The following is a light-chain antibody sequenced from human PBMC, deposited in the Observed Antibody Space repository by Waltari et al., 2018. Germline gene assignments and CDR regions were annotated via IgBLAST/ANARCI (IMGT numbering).Light chain of an antibody. V-gene: IGLV2-14*03. Sequence: QAALTQPASVSGSPGQSITISCTGTSSDVGGYNYVSWYQQHQGKAPKLLIYDVDYRPSGFSNRFSGSKTVNTASLTISGLQAVDEAVYYCASFTGNVVFGGGTKLTVL. J-gene: IGLJ2*01. CDR2: DVD. CDR3: ASFTGNVV. CDR1: SSDVGGYNY.